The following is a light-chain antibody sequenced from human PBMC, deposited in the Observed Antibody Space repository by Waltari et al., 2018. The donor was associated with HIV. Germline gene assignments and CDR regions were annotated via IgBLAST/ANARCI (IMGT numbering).Light chain of an antibody. V-gene: IGLV3-1*01. CDR1: QAGAKC. CDR3: QAWDNTTPI. J-gene: IGLJ2*01. Sequence: SYELTQPPSVSLSPGQQASITCSGDQAGAKCASWYQQRPGQSPVMVIFQDTERPSGIPERFSGSNSGNSATLTISGTQTFDEADYFCQAWDNTTPIFGGGTKLTVL. CDR2: QDT.